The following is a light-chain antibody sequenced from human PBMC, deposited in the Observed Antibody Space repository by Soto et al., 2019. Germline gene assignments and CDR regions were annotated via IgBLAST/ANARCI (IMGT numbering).Light chain of an antibody. CDR2: DTS. Sequence: EIVVTQSPATLSVSPGERVTLSCRASQSVSSSLAWYQQRPGQAPRPLIYDTSTRAAGIAARFSGSGSGTEFTLTISSLQSDDFATYYCQQYNSFWTFGQGTKVDIK. V-gene: IGKV3-15*01. J-gene: IGKJ1*01. CDR1: QSVSSS. CDR3: QQYNSFWT.